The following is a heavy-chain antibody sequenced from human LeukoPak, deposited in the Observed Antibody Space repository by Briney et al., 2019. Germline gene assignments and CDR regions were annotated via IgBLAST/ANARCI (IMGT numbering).Heavy chain of an antibody. CDR2: IIPIFGAA. Sequence: SVKVSCKASGGTFSSYAISWVRQAPGQGLEWMGGIIPIFGAANYAQKFQGRVTITADESTSTAYMELSSLRSEDTAVYYCAREGDFRSGYYFDYWGQGTLVTVSS. CDR1: GGTFSSYA. D-gene: IGHD3-3*01. CDR3: AREGDFRSGYYFDY. J-gene: IGHJ4*02. V-gene: IGHV1-69*13.